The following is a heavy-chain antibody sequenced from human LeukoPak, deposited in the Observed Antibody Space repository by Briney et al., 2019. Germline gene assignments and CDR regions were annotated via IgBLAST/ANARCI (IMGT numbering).Heavy chain of an antibody. D-gene: IGHD1-14*01. CDR3: ARDFRNAGDY. V-gene: IGHV3-7*01. CDR1: GFTFTTYW. J-gene: IGHJ4*02. CDR2: INQDGSEK. Sequence: GGSLRLSCAASGFTFTTYWINWVRQAPGKGLEWVAVINQDGSEKYYVGSVKARFTISRDNAKNSLYLQMNSLRAEDTAVYYCARDFRNAGDYWGQGTLVTVSS.